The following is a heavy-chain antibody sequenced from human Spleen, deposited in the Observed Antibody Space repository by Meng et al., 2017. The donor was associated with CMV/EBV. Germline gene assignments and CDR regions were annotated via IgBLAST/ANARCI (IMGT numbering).Heavy chain of an antibody. D-gene: IGHD1-26*01. V-gene: IGHV3-30*04. J-gene: IGHJ4*02. Sequence: ASGFTFSSYAMHWVRQAPGKGLEWVAVISYDGSNKYYADSVKGRFTISRDNSKNTLYLQMNSLRAEDTAVYYCARDRYNSGSYYLTNWGQGTLVTVSS. CDR2: ISYDGSNK. CDR3: ARDRYNSGSYYLTN. CDR1: GFTFSSYA.